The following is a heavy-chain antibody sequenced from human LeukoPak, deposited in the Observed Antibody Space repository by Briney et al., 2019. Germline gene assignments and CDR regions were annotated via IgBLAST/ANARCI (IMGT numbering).Heavy chain of an antibody. J-gene: IGHJ3*02. D-gene: IGHD2-8*01. CDR1: GYTFTGYY. CDR2: INPNSGGT. Sequence: GASVKVSCKASGYTFTGYYMHWVRQAPGQGLEWMGRINPNSGGTNYAQKFQGRVTMTRDTSISTAYMELSRLRSDDTAVYYCAREDIVLMVYAMRGAFDIWGQGTMVTVSS. V-gene: IGHV1-2*06. CDR3: AREDIVLMVYAMRGAFDI.